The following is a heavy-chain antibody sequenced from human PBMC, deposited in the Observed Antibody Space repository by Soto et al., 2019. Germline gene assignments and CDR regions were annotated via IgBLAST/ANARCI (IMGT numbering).Heavy chain of an antibody. CDR3: ARAEARNWNYPWNYFDY. Sequence: GGSLRLSCAASGFTFSSYGMHWVRQAPGKGLEWVAVIWYDGSNKYYADSVKGRFTISRDNSKNTLYLQMNSLRAEDTAVYYCARAEARNWNYPWNYFDYWGQGTLVTVSS. CDR1: GFTFSSYG. CDR2: IWYDGSNK. J-gene: IGHJ4*02. D-gene: IGHD1-7*01. V-gene: IGHV3-33*01.